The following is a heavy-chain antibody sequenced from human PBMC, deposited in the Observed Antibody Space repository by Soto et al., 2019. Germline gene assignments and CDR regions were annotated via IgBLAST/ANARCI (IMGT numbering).Heavy chain of an antibody. V-gene: IGHV1-3*01. Sequence: VASVKVSCKASGYTFTSYAMHWVRQAPGQRLEWMGWINAGNGNTKYSQKFQGRVTITRDTSASTAYMELSSLRSEDTAVYYCATGYPDYGDYVYYYYGMDVWGQGTTVTVSS. CDR3: ATGYPDYGDYVYYYYGMDV. CDR2: INAGNGNT. D-gene: IGHD4-17*01. CDR1: GYTFTSYA. J-gene: IGHJ6*02.